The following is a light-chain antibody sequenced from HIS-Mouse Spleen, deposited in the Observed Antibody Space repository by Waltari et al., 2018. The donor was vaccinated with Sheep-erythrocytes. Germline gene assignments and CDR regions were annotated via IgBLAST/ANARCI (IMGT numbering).Light chain of an antibody. CDR2: DVS. J-gene: IGLJ1*01. CDR3: CSYAGSYNHV. Sequence: QYALTQPRSVSGSPGQSVTISCTGTSSDVGGYNDVSCYQQHPGKAPKLIIYDVSKRPSGVPDRFSGSKSGNTASLTISGLQAEDEADYYCCSYAGSYNHVFATGTKVTVL. V-gene: IGLV2-11*01. CDR1: SSDVGGYND.